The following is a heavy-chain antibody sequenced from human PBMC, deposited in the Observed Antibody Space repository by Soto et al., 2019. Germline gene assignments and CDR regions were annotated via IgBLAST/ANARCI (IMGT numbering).Heavy chain of an antibody. CDR2: ISSSSSYI. V-gene: IGHV3-21*01. D-gene: IGHD5-12*01. Sequence: GGSLRLSCAASGFTFSSYSMNWVRQAPGKGLEWVSSISSSSSYIYYADSVKGRFTISRDNAKNSLYLQMNSLRAEDATVYYCARVRGRDGYYSEGAFDVWGKGTMVTVSS. CDR3: ARVRGRDGYYSEGAFDV. J-gene: IGHJ3*01. CDR1: GFTFSSYS.